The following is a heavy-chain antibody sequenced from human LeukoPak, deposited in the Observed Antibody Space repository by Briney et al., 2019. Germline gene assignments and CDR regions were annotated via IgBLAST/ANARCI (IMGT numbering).Heavy chain of an antibody. CDR1: GFTFSSYW. CDR2: IKQDGSEK. D-gene: IGHD3-3*01. J-gene: IGHJ4*02. CDR3: ARLAEAYYDFWSGYSYYFDY. V-gene: IGHV3-7*01. Sequence: SLRLXCAASGFTFSSYWMRWVRQAPGKGLEWVANIKQDGSEKYYVDSVKGRFTIPRDNAKNSLYLQMNSLRAEDTAVYYCARLAEAYYDFWSGYSYYFDYWGQGTLVTVSS.